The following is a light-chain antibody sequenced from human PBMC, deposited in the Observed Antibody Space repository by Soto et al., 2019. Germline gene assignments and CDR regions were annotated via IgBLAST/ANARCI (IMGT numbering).Light chain of an antibody. CDR3: QQYHSYPLT. CDR1: QSISAW. CDR2: KAS. Sequence: DIQMTQSPSTLSASVGERVTITCRASQSISAWLAWYQQKPGKAPKLLIYKASNVDSWVPSRFSGSGSGTEFTLTIISLQPDDLATYYCQQYHSYPLTFGQGTRLEIK. V-gene: IGKV1-5*03. J-gene: IGKJ5*01.